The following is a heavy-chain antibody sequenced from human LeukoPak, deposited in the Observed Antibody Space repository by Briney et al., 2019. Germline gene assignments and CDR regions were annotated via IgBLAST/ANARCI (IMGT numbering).Heavy chain of an antibody. J-gene: IGHJ4*02. CDR1: GYTFTSYY. CDR3: ARGSRAYYFDY. CDR2: INPSGGST. Sequence: ASVKVSFKASGYTFTSYYMHWVRHAPGQGLEWMGIINPSGGSTSYAQKFQGRVTMTRDTSTSTVYMELSSLRSEDTAVYYCARGSRAYYFDYWGQGTLVTVSS. V-gene: IGHV1-46*01. D-gene: IGHD2-2*01.